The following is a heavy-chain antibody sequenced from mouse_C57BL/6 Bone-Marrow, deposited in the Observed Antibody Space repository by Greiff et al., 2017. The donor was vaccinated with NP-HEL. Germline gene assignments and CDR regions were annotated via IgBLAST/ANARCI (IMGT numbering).Heavy chain of an antibody. V-gene: IGHV1-59*01. D-gene: IGHD2-1*01. J-gene: IGHJ2*01. Sequence: VQLQQPGAELVRPGTSVKLSCKASGYTFTSYWMHWVKQRPGQGLEWIGVIDPSDSYTNYNQKFKGKATLTVDTSSSTAYMQLSSLTSEDSAVYYCAREAYGNYGDYWGQGTTLTVSS. CDR1: GYTFTSYW. CDR3: AREAYGNYGDY. CDR2: IDPSDSYT.